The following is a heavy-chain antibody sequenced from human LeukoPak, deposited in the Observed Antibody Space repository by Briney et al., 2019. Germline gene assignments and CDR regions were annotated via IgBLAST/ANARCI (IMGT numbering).Heavy chain of an antibody. D-gene: IGHD3-22*01. CDR2: IRYDGSNK. CDR3: AKDLPYYYDSSGYYPGGY. V-gene: IGHV3-30*02. J-gene: IGHJ4*02. CDR1: GFTFSSCG. Sequence: GGSLRLSCAASGFTFSSCGMHWVRQAPGKGLEWVAFIRYDGSNKYYADSVKGRFTISRDNSKNTLYLQMNSLRAEDTAVYYCAKDLPYYYDSSGYYPGGYWGQGTLVTVSS.